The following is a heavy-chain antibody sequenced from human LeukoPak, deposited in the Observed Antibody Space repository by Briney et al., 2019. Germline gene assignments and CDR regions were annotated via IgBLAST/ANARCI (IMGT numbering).Heavy chain of an antibody. V-gene: IGHV1-69*02. Sequence: ASVKVSCKASGGTFSSYTISWVRQAPGQGLEWMGRIIPILGIANYAQKFQGRVTITADKSTSTAYMELSSLRSEDTAVYYCARTTTVTREYFQHWGQGTLVTVSS. D-gene: IGHD4-11*01. J-gene: IGHJ1*01. CDR2: IIPILGIA. CDR3: ARTTTVTREYFQH. CDR1: GGTFSSYT.